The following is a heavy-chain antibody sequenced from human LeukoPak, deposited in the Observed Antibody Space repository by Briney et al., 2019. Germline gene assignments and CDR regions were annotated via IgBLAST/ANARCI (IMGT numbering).Heavy chain of an antibody. J-gene: IGHJ4*02. CDR2: ISSSGTYI. D-gene: IGHD6-13*01. CDR3: ARDDRYSSSWYEGYYFDY. V-gene: IGHV3-21*01. Sequence: GGSLRLSCAVSGFTLSSYTINWVRQAPGKGLEWVSSISSSGTYIYYADSVKGRFTISRDNAKNSLYLQMNSLRAEDTAVYYCARDDRYSSSWYEGYYFDYWGQGTLVTVSS. CDR1: GFTLSSYT.